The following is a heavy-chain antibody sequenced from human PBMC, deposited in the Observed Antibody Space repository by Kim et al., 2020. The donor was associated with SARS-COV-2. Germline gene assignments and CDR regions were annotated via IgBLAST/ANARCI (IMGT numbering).Heavy chain of an antibody. CDR2: INPSGGST. CDR3: ARDGHDSSGYYDDFRDDAFDI. V-gene: IGHV1-46*01. Sequence: ASVKVSCKASGYTFTSYYMHWVRQAPGQGLEWMGIINPSGGSTSYAQKFQGRVTMTRDTSTSTVYMELSSLRSEDTAVYYCARDGHDSSGYYDDFRDDAFDIWGQGTMVTVSS. D-gene: IGHD3-22*01. J-gene: IGHJ3*02. CDR1: GYTFTSYY.